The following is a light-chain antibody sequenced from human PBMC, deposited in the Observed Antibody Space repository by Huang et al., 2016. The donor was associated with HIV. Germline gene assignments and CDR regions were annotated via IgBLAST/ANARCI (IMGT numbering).Light chain of an antibody. CDR3: QQSYTSPRAS. Sequence: IQMAQSPPSLSASVGDRVTISCRASQHIIRFLNWYQQKPGKAPKVLIYGASSLQTEVPSRFSGSGSGTDFTLTISNVQPEDVGIYYCQQSYTSPRASFGGGTRLDLK. CDR1: QHIIRF. CDR2: GAS. J-gene: IGKJ4*01. V-gene: IGKV1-39*01.